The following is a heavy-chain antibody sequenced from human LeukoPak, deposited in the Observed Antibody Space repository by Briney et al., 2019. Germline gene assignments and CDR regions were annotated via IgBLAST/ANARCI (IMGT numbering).Heavy chain of an antibody. CDR1: GGSISSGGYY. D-gene: IGHD6-13*01. V-gene: IGHV4-31*03. CDR3: ARIAAAGTRGAFDI. J-gene: IGHJ3*02. CDR2: IYYSGST. Sequence: SETLSITCTVSGGSISSGGYYWSWIRQHPGKGLEWIGYIYYSGSTYYNPSLKSRVTISVDTSKNQFSLKLSSVTAADTAVYYCARIAAAGTRGAFDIWGQETMVTVSS.